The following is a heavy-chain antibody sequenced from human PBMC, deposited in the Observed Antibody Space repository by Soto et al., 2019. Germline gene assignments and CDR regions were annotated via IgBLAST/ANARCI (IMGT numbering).Heavy chain of an antibody. V-gene: IGHV3-23*01. CDR2: ISGSGGST. Sequence: GGSLRLSCVASGFTFSSYAMSWVRQAPGKGLEWVSAISGSGGSTYYEDSVKGRVTISRDNSKNTLYLQMNSLRAEDTAVYYCAKVLGYCSGGSCYEGAFDIWGQGTMVTVSS. CDR3: AKVLGYCSGGSCYEGAFDI. CDR1: GFTFSSYA. D-gene: IGHD2-15*01. J-gene: IGHJ3*02.